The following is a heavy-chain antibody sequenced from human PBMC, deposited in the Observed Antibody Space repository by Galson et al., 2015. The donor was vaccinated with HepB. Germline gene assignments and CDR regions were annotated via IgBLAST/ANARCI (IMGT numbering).Heavy chain of an antibody. V-gene: IGHV3-30*18. J-gene: IGHJ5*02. CDR1: GFTFSSYC. CDR2: VSYDGRNK. D-gene: IGHD5-18*01. CDR3: AKDGGRGYTYGPNWFDP. Sequence: SLRLSCAASGFTFSSYCMHWVRQAPGKGLEWVAVVSYDGRNKYYADSVKGRFTISRDNSKNTLYLQMNRLRAEDTAIYYCAKDGGRGYTYGPNWFDPWGQGTLVTVSS.